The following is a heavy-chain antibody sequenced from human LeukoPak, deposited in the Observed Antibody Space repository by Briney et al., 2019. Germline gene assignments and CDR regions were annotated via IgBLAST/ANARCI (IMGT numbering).Heavy chain of an antibody. CDR1: GFTFSSYG. CDR3: ARDQASGSRCYYYYGMDV. Sequence: GGSLRLSCAASGFTFSSYGMHWVRQAPGKGLEWVAVIWYDGSNKYYADSVKGRFTISRDNSKNTLYLQMNSLRAEDTAVYYCARDQASGSRCYYYYGMDVWGQGTTVTVSS. D-gene: IGHD3-10*01. J-gene: IGHJ6*02. V-gene: IGHV3-33*01. CDR2: IWYDGSNK.